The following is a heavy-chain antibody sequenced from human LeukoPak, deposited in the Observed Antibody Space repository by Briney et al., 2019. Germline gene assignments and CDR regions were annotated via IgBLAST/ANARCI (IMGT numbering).Heavy chain of an antibody. CDR3: ARGVLRFLEWLPTLDY. D-gene: IGHD3-3*01. CDR1: GGSISSGSYY. CDR2: IYTSGST. V-gene: IGHV4-61*02. J-gene: IGHJ4*02. Sequence: SQTLSLTCTVSGGSISSGSYYWSWIRQPAGKGLERIGRIYTSGSTNYNPSLKSRVTISVDTSKNQFSLKLSSVTAADTAVYYCARGVLRFLEWLPTLDYWGQGTLVTVSS.